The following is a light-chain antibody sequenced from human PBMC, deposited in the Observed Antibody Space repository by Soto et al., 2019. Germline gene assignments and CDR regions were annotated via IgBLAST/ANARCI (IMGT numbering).Light chain of an antibody. Sequence: EIVLTQSPATLSLSPGERATLSCSASQSVRRYLAWYQQKPGQARRLLIYDASNRATGIPARFSGRGSGTDFTLTNSSIEPEDFAVYYCQQRSNWPELTFGGGTKVEIK. CDR2: DAS. CDR1: QSVRRY. J-gene: IGKJ4*01. V-gene: IGKV3-11*01. CDR3: QQRSNWPELT.